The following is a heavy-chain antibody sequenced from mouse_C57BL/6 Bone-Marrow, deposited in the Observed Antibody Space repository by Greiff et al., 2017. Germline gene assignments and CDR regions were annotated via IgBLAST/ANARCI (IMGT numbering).Heavy chain of an antibody. CDR2: IYPGSGST. CDR3: VSGAITMVVAHWYLDA. CDR1: GYTFTSYW. V-gene: IGHV1-55*01. Sequence: QVQLQQSGAELVKPGASVKMSCKASGYTFTSYWITWVKQRPGQGLEWIGDIYPGSGSTNYNEKFKSKATLTVDTSSSTAYMQLSSLTSEDSAVFYCVSGAITMVVAHWYLDAGATATTANVPS. J-gene: IGHJ1*02. D-gene: IGHD1-1*01.